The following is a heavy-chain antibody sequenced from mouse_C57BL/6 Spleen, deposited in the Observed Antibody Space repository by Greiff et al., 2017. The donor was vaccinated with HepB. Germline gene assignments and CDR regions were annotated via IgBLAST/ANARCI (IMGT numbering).Heavy chain of an antibody. V-gene: IGHV1-82*01. CDR3: AGTAQARDY. J-gene: IGHJ2*01. Sequence: QVQLQQSGPELVKPGASVKISCKASGYAFSSSWMNWVKQRPGKGLEWIGRIYPGDGDTNYNGKFKGKATLTADKSSSTAYMQLSSLTSEDSAVYFCAGTAQARDYWGQGTTLTVSS. CDR2: IYPGDGDT. CDR1: GYAFSSSW. D-gene: IGHD3-2*02.